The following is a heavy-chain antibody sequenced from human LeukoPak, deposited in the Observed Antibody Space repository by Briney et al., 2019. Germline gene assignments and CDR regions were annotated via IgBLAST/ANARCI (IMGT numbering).Heavy chain of an antibody. CDR2: IYTSGST. CDR1: GGSISSGSYY. D-gene: IGHD5-18*01. J-gene: IGHJ6*02. V-gene: IGHV4-61*02. CDR3: ASGERGYSYGSSFYYYYGMDV. Sequence: SQTLSLTCTVSGGSISSGSYYWSWIRQPAGKGLEWIGCIYTSGSTNYNPSLKSRVTISVDTSKNQFSLKLSSVTAADTAVYYCASGERGYSYGSSFYYYYGMDVWGQGTTVTVSS.